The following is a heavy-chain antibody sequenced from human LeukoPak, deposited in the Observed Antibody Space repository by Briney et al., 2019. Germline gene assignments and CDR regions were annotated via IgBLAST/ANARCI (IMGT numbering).Heavy chain of an antibody. J-gene: IGHJ5*02. CDR1: GYSFTSYW. Sequence: NLGESLKISCKGSGYSFTSYWIGWVRQMPGKGLEWMGIIYPGDSDTRYSPSFQGQATISADKSISTAYLQWSSLKASDTAMYYCARQLGTGTSPFDPWGQGTLVTVSS. V-gene: IGHV5-51*01. CDR2: IYPGDSDT. CDR3: ARQLGTGTSPFDP. D-gene: IGHD1-1*01.